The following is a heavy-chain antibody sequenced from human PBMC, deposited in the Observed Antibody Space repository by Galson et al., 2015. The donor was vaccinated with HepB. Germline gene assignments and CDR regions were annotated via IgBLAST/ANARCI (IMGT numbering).Heavy chain of an antibody. V-gene: IGHV7-4-1*02. CDR1: GYTCTTYA. Sequence: SVKVSCKASGYTCTTYAMNWVRQAPGQGLEWMGWINTNTGNPTYARGFTGRFVFSLDTSVNTAYLQISSLKAEDTAVYYCATQGRRDPSGGMDVWGQGTTVTVSS. CDR3: ATQGRRDPSGGMDV. CDR2: INTNTGNP. J-gene: IGHJ6*02. D-gene: IGHD3-10*01.